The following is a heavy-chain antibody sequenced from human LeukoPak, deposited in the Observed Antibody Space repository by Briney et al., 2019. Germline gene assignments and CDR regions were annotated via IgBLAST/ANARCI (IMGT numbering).Heavy chain of an antibody. J-gene: IGHJ4*02. Sequence: SETLALTCAVYGGSFSGYYWSWMRQPPGKGLEWIGEINHSGSTNYNPSLKSRVTISVDTSKNQFSLKLTSVTAADTAVYYCARGPLIGPIDYWGQGTLVTVSS. CDR1: GGSFSGYY. V-gene: IGHV4-34*01. D-gene: IGHD3-16*01. CDR3: ARGPLIGPIDY. CDR2: INHSGST.